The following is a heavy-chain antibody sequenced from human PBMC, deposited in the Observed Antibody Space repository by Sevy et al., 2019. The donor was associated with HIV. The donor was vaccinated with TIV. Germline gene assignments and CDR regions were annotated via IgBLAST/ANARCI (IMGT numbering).Heavy chain of an antibody. J-gene: IGHJ3*02. CDR1: GFTFSRYW. V-gene: IGHV3-7*04. D-gene: IGHD3-22*01. CDR3: ARGDYYDSSDYYTDAFDI. CDR2: SKEDGREK. Sequence: GGSLRLSCAASGFTFSRYWMSWVRQAPGKGLEWVGSSKEDGREKYYADSVKGRFTISRDNAKKSVYVQMNSLRAEDTAMYYCARGDYYDSSDYYTDAFDIWGQGTMVTV.